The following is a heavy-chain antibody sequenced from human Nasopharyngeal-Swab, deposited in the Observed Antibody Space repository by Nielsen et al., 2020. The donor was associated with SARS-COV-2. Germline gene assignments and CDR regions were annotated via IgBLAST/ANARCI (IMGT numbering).Heavy chain of an antibody. CDR3: TRDTPAMFAY. J-gene: IGHJ4*02. CDR2: ISSTGDYI. CDR1: GFTFTFYS. Sequence: WGSLRLSCAASGFTFTFYSMSWVRQAPGKGLEWVSAISSTGDYIYYAAPVKGRFTISRDNAKNSVYLQMNSMRAEDTVLYYCTRDTPAMFAYWGQGTLVSVSS. V-gene: IGHV3-21*01.